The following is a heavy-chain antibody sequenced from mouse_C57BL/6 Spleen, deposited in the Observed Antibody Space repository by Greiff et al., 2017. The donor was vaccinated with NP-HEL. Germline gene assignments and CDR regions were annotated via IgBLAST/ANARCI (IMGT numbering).Heavy chain of an antibody. V-gene: IGHV5-16*01. J-gene: IGHJ4*01. D-gene: IGHD2-5*01. Sequence: EVKVVESEGGLVQPGSSMKLSCTASGFTFSDYYMAWVRQVPEKGLEWVANINYDGSSTYYLDSLKSRFIISRDNAKNILYLQMSSLKSEDTATYYCARVYYSNYLYYAMDYWGQGTSVTVSS. CDR1: GFTFSDYY. CDR3: ARVYYSNYLYYAMDY. CDR2: INYDGSST.